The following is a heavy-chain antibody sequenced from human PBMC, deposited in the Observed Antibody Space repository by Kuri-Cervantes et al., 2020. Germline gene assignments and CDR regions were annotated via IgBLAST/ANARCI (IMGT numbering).Heavy chain of an antibody. J-gene: IGHJ4*02. Sequence: GGSLRLSCAASGFTFSSYSMNWVRQAPGKGLEWVSYISSSSSTIYYADSVKGRFTISRDNAKNSLYLQMNSLRAEDTALYYCAKVSGYTYGGFDYWGQGTLVTVSS. D-gene: IGHD5-18*01. CDR3: AKVSGYTYGGFDY. CDR2: ISSSSSTI. CDR1: GFTFSSYS. V-gene: IGHV3-48*04.